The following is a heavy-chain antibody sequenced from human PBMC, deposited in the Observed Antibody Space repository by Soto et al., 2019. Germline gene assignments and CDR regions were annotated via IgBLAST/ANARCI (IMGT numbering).Heavy chain of an antibody. CDR2: IIPYIATV. J-gene: IGHJ6*02. V-gene: IGHV1-69*13. CDR1: GGSFSSYA. CDR3: ARHRPYFGSGSYYYGMDV. D-gene: IGHD3-10*01. Sequence: SVKVSCKASGGSFSSYAISWVRQAPGQGLDWMGGIIPYIATVNFAQKFQDRVTISADEYTNTVYMELSSLRSEDTAVYFCARHRPYFGSGSYYYGMDVWGQGTTVTVYS.